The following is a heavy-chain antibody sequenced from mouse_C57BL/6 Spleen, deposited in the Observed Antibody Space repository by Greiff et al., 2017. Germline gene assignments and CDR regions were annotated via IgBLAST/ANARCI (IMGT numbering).Heavy chain of an antibody. CDR1: GFNIKDYY. CDR3: TTQRAMITTGAMDY. CDR2: IDPEDGDT. D-gene: IGHD2-4*01. J-gene: IGHJ4*01. Sequence: VQLQQSGAELVRPGASVKLSCTASGFNIKDYYMHWVKQRPEQGLEWIGRIDPEDGDTEYAPKFQGKATMTADTSSNTAYLQLSSLTSEDTAVYYCTTQRAMITTGAMDYWGQGTSVTVSS. V-gene: IGHV14-1*01.